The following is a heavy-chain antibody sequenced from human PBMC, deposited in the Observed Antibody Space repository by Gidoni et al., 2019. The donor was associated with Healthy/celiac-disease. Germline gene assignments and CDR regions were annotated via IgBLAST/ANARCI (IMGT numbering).Heavy chain of an antibody. J-gene: IGHJ4*02. D-gene: IGHD2-2*01. CDR1: GDTLTGYY. V-gene: IGHV1-2*02. CDR3: ARDGDIVVVPAAMADY. CDR2: INPNSGVK. Sequence: QVQLVQSGAEVKKHGAAVKVSCTASGDTLTGYYMAWVRQAPGQGLEWMGWINPNSGVKNYAQKFQGRVTMTRDTSISTAYMELSRLRSDDTAVYYCARDGDIVVVPAAMADYWGQGTLVTVSS.